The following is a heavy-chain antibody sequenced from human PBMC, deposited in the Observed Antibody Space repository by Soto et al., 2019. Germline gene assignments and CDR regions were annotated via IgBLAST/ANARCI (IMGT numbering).Heavy chain of an antibody. CDR2: ISSSGSYI. CDR3: ASIPGGPPLRYLDY. CDR1: GFTFSSHS. J-gene: IGHJ4*02. V-gene: IGHV3-21*01. D-gene: IGHD3-10*01. Sequence: PGGSLRLSCAASGFTFSSHSMNWVRQAPGKGLEWVSSISSSGSYIYYADSLKGRFAISRDNAKNSLYLQMNSLRAEDTAVYYCASIPGGPPLRYLDYWGQGTLVTVSS.